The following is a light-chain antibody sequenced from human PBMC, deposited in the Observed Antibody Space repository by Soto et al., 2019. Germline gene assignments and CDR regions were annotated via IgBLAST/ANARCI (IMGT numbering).Light chain of an antibody. Sequence: QSVLTQPPSVSAAPGQKVTISCSGSTSNIGNHYISWYQQLPGTAPKLLIYDNDKRPPGIPDRFSGSKSGTSGTLGITGLQAEDEADYYCQAYDGRLSGVLFGGGTKLTVL. V-gene: IGLV1-51*01. J-gene: IGLJ2*01. CDR3: QAYDGRLSGVL. CDR1: TSNIGNHY. CDR2: DND.